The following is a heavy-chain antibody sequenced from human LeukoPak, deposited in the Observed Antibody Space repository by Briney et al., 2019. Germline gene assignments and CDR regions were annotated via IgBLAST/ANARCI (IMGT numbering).Heavy chain of an antibody. J-gene: IGHJ4*02. CDR2: ISGSGGST. V-gene: IGHV3-23*01. Sequence: GGSLRPSCAASGFTFSSYAMSWVRQAPGKGLEWVSAISGSGGSTYYADSVKGRFTISRDNSKNTLYLQMNTLRPEDTALYYCARERQNKDFWSGGDYWGQGTLVTVSS. CDR1: GFTFSSYA. D-gene: IGHD3-3*01. CDR3: ARERQNKDFWSGGDY.